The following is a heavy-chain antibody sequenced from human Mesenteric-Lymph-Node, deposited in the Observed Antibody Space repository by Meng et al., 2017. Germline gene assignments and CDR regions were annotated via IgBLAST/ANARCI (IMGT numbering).Heavy chain of an antibody. CDR1: GYTFTGYY. Sequence: GESLKISCKGSGYTFTGYYMHWVRQAPGQGLEWMGRINPKSGGTNYAQNFQGRVIMTRDTSINTVYMEVSRLRSDDTAVYYCGRGGLIQVWLQEVDYYGLDVWGQGTTVTVSS. CDR3: GRGGLIQVWLQEVDYYGLDV. J-gene: IGHJ6*02. CDR2: INPKSGGT. V-gene: IGHV1-2*06. D-gene: IGHD5-18*01.